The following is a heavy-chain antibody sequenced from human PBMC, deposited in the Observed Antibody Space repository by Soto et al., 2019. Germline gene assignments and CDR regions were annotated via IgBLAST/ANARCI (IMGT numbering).Heavy chain of an antibody. J-gene: IGHJ6*02. CDR2: ISAYNGNT. CDR1: GYTFTSYG. Sequence: ASVKVSCKVSGYTFTSYGISWARQAPGQGLEWMGWISAYNGNTNYTKKLQGRVTITTATSISTAYMELRSLRSDDTAVYYCARPSIVVVPAATSGYYYGMDVWGQGTTVTVSS. V-gene: IGHV1-18*04. CDR3: ARPSIVVVPAATSGYYYGMDV. D-gene: IGHD2-2*01.